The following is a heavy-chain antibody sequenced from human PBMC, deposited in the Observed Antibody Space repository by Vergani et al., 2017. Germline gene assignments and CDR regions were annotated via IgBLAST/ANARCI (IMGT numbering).Heavy chain of an antibody. V-gene: IGHV3-66*01. CDR3: ARVWEGTSCFLDV. Sequence: VQLVESGGGVVQPGRSLRLSCAASGFTVSSNYMSWVRQAPGKGLEWVSVIYSGGSTYYADSVKGRFTISRDNSKNTLYLQMNSLRAEDTAVYYCARVWEGTSCFLDVWGQGTTVTVSS. J-gene: IGHJ6*02. CDR2: IYSGGST. D-gene: IGHD2-2*01. CDR1: GFTVSSNY.